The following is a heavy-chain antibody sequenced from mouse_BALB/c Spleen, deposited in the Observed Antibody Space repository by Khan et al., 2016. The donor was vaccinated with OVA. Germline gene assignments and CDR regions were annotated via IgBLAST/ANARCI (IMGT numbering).Heavy chain of an antibody. J-gene: IGHJ4*01. Sequence: VQLQQSGPELVKPGASVKISCKTSGYTFTEYTLHWVKQSHGKSLEWIGVINPKNGVTSYNQKFKGKATLTVDKSSSTAYMEFRSLTSEDSAGYYCARDAGRYWGQGTSVTVSS. V-gene: IGHV1-26*01. CDR1: GYTFTEYT. CDR2: INPKNGVT. CDR3: ARDAGRY. D-gene: IGHD3-3*01.